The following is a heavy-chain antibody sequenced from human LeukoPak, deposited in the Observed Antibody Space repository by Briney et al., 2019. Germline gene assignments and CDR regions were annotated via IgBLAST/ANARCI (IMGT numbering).Heavy chain of an antibody. D-gene: IGHD2-2*01. CDR3: ARDPSYCSSTSCYHWFDP. J-gene: IGHJ5*02. Sequence: GASVKVSCKASGYTFTSYGISWVRQAPGQGLEWMGGIIPIFGTGNYAQKFQGRVTITADESTSTAYMELSSLRSEDTAVYYCARDPSYCSSTSCYHWFDPWGQGTLVTVSS. CDR2: IIPIFGTG. V-gene: IGHV1-69*13. CDR1: GYTFTSYG.